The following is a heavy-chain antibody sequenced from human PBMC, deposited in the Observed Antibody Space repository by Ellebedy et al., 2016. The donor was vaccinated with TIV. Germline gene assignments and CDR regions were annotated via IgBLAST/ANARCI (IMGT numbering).Heavy chain of an antibody. D-gene: IGHD6-13*01. V-gene: IGHV3-13*01. J-gene: IGHJ4*02. CDR2: IGSAGDT. CDR3: TRASAGLDY. CDR1: GFTFSSND. Sequence: GESLKISCAASGFTFSSNDMHWVRQGTGKSMEWVSVIGSAGDTSYSGSVKSRFPISRETGKNALYLQMNSLRAEDSAVYYCTRASAGLDYWGQGTLVTVSS.